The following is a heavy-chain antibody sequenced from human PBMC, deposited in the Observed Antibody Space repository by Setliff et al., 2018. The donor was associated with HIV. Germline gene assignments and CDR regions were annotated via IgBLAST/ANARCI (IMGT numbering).Heavy chain of an antibody. CDR3: ASLYYYDSSGYTPYMDV. V-gene: IGHV4-61*02. Sequence: SETLSLTCTVSGGSISSGSYYWSWIRQPAGKGLEWIGRIYTSGSTNYNPSLKSRVTITVDTSKNQFSLKLSSVTAAGTAVYYCASLYYYDSSGYTPYMDVWGKGTTVTVSS. J-gene: IGHJ6*03. D-gene: IGHD3-22*01. CDR2: IYTSGST. CDR1: GGSISSGSYY.